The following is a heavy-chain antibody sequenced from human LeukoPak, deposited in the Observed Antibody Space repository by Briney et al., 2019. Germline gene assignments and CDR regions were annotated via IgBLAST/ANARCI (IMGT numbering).Heavy chain of an antibody. J-gene: IGHJ4*02. V-gene: IGHV3-30*04. Sequence: PGRSLRLSCAASGFTFSSYAMHWVRQAPGKGLEWVAVISYDGSNKYYADSVKSRFTISRDNSKNTLYLQMNSLRAEDTAVYYCARGTVTTKRGGPFDYWGQGTLATVSS. CDR1: GFTFSSYA. CDR2: ISYDGSNK. CDR3: ARGTVTTKRGGPFDY. D-gene: IGHD4-17*01.